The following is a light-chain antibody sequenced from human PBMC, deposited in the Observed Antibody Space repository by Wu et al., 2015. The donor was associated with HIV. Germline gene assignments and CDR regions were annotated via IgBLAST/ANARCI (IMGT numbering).Light chain of an antibody. CDR1: QGISSY. Sequence: DIQLTQSPSFLSASVGDRVTITCRASQGISSYLAWYQQKPGKVPKLLIYAASTLQSGVPSRFSGSGSGTDFTLTISSLQPEDVATYYCQKYNSAPWTFGQGPRWKSN. J-gene: IGKJ1*01. CDR2: AAS. V-gene: IGKV1-27*01. CDR3: QKYNSAPWT.